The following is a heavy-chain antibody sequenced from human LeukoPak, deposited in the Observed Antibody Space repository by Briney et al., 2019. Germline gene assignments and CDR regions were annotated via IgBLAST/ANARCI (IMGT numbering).Heavy chain of an antibody. CDR3: ARGHDFWSGYYSFDY. J-gene: IGHJ4*02. Sequence: SETLSLTCTVSGGSISSSSYYWSWIRQPAGKGLEWIGRIYTSGSTNYNPSLKSRVTISVDTSKNQFSLKLSSVTAADTAVYYCARGHDFWSGYYSFDYWGQGTLVTVSS. CDR1: GGSISSSSYY. CDR2: IYTSGST. V-gene: IGHV4-61*02. D-gene: IGHD3-3*01.